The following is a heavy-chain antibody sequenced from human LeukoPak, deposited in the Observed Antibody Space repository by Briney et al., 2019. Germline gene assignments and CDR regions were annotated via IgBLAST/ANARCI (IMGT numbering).Heavy chain of an antibody. CDR2: IYTSGGT. Sequence: SETLSLTCTVSGGSISSGSYYWSWIRQPAGKGLEWIGRIYTSGGTNYNPSLKSRVTISLNTSKNQFSLKLSSVTAADTAMYYCARRATTGLRTFDIWGQGTMVTVSS. J-gene: IGHJ3*02. D-gene: IGHD1-26*01. CDR3: ARRATTGLRTFDI. V-gene: IGHV4-61*02. CDR1: GGSISSGSYY.